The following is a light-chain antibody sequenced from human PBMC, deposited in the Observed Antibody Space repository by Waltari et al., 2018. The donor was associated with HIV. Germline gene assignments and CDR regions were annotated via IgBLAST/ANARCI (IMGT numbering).Light chain of an antibody. Sequence: QSALTQPASVSGPPGQSITISCTGTSSDVGIYNLVSWYQQYPGKAPKLMIYEVSQRPSGVSKRFSGSKSGNTASLTISGLQAEDEADYYCCSYASSSSYVMFGGGTKLTVL. CDR3: CSYASSSSYVM. CDR2: EVS. CDR1: SSDVGIYNL. J-gene: IGLJ3*02. V-gene: IGLV2-23*02.